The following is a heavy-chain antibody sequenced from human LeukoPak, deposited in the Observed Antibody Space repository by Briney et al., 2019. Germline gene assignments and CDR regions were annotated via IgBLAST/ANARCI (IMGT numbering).Heavy chain of an antibody. D-gene: IGHD2-15*01. CDR3: VRHLSAGRPAFDI. V-gene: IGHV4-59*08. J-gene: IGHJ3*02. CDR1: GGSINSYY. Sequence: SETLSLTCTVSGGSINSYYWSWIRQPPGKGLEWIGYIYYSGSTNYNPSLKSRVTVSVDTSNNKFSLKLTSLTAADTAVYYCVRHLSAGRPAFDIWGQGTMVTVSS. CDR2: IYYSGST.